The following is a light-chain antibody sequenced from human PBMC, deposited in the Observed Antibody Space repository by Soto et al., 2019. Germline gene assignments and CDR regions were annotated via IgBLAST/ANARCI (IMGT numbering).Light chain of an antibody. V-gene: IGKV1-5*01. CDR3: QQLNNYPLS. CDR1: QSISSW. CDR2: GAS. Sequence: DIQMTQSPSTLSASVGDRVTITCRASQSISSWLAWYQQKPGKAPKLLIYGASILQSGVPSRFSGSGSGTDFTLTINSLQPEDFATYYCQQLNNYPLSFGGGTKVDIK. J-gene: IGKJ4*01.